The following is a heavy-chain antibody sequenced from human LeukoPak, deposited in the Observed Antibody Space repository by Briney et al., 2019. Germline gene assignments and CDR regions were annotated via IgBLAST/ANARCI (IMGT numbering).Heavy chain of an antibody. Sequence: RASVKVSCKASGYTFTGYYMHWVRQAPGQGLEWMGWINPNSGGTNYAQKFQGRVTMTRDTSISTAYMELSRLRSDDTAVYYCARVWFGEWLFDYWGQGTLVTVSS. CDR3: ARVWFGEWLFDY. CDR1: GYTFTGYY. J-gene: IGHJ4*02. CDR2: INPNSGGT. D-gene: IGHD3-10*01. V-gene: IGHV1-2*02.